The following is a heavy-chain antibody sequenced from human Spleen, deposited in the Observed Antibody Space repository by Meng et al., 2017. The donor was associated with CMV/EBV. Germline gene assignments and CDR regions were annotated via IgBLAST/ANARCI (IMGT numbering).Heavy chain of an antibody. D-gene: IGHD6-19*01. CDR1: GYTFTSYG. J-gene: IGHJ4*02. V-gene: IGHV1-69*13. CDR3: ARDRTVAGTEYYFDY. Sequence: QVQLVQAGAEVKKPGAPVKVSCKASGYTFTSYGISWVRQAPGQGLEWMGGIIPIFGTANYAQKFQGRVTITADESTSTAYMELSSLRSEDTAVYYCARDRTVAGTEYYFDYWGQGTLVTVSS. CDR2: IIPIFGTA.